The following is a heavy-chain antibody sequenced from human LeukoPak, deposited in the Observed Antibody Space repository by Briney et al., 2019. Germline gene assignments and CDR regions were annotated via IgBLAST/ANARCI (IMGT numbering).Heavy chain of an antibody. V-gene: IGHV1-3*01. J-gene: IGHJ4*02. D-gene: IGHD6-19*01. CDR1: GYTFTRYA. CDR3: ARTRGSSGWWGYFDY. Sequence: ASVKVSCKASGYTFTRYAMHWVRQAPGQRLEWRGWINAGNGNTKYSQKFQGRVTITRDTSASTAYMELSSLRSEDTAVYYCARTRGSSGWWGYFDYWGQGTLVTVSS. CDR2: INAGNGNT.